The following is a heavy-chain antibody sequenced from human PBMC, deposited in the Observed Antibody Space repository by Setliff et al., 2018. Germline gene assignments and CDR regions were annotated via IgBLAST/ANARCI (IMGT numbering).Heavy chain of an antibody. V-gene: IGHV3-64*02. CDR3: AKKRTYYYDSSGYYFDY. CDR1: GFTFSNYA. CDR2: INSNGGNT. J-gene: IGHJ4*02. Sequence: GGSLRLSCAASGFTFSNYAMHWVRQAPGKGLEYVSAINSNGGNTYYADSVKGRFTISRDNSRNTLYLQMNSLRAEDTAVYYCAKKRTYYYDSSGYYFDYWGQGTLVTVSS. D-gene: IGHD3-22*01.